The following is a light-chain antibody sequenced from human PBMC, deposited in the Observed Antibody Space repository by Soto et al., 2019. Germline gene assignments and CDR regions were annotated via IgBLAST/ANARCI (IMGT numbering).Light chain of an antibody. Sequence: QSALTQPASVSGSPGQSITISCTGTSGDVGGYNYVSWYQQHPGKAPKLMIYDVSNRPSGVSNRFSGSKSGNTASLTISGLQAEDEADYYCSSYTSSSTGHVVFGGGTKVTVL. CDR2: DVS. J-gene: IGLJ2*01. V-gene: IGLV2-14*01. CDR3: SSYTSSSTGHVV. CDR1: SGDVGGYNY.